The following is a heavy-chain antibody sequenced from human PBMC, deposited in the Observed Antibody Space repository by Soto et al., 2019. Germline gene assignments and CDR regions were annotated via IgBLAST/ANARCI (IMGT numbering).Heavy chain of an antibody. D-gene: IGHD3-3*01. CDR2: SYYSGST. CDR3: ALRQHYYDFWSGYYTGWFDP. Sequence: SETLSLTCTVSGGSISSYYWSWIRQPPGKGLEWIGYSYYSGSTNYNPSLKSRVTISVDTSKNQFSLKLSSVTAADTAVYYCALRQHYYDFWSGYYTGWFDPWGQGTLVTVSS. V-gene: IGHV4-59*01. CDR1: GGSISSYY. J-gene: IGHJ5*02.